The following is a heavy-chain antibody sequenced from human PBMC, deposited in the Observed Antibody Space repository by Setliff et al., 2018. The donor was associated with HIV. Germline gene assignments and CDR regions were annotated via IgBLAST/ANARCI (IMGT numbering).Heavy chain of an antibody. D-gene: IGHD2-21*01. CDR1: GFMYNKFW. V-gene: IGHV3-7*03. CDR2: VKQDGLDK. Sequence: PGGSLRLSCEASGFMYNKFWMSWVRQAPGRGLEWVANVKQDGLDKSYADSVRGRFTISRDNAKKSLYLQMESLRAEDTAIYYCASQFLDVDNNYSPALGHWGQGTLVTVSS. J-gene: IGHJ4*02. CDR3: ASQFLDVDNNYSPALGH.